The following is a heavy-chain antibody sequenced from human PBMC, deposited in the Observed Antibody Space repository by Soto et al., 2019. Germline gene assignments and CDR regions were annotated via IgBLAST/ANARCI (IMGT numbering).Heavy chain of an antibody. CDR2: IYYSGST. CDR1: GASISGFY. D-gene: IGHD1-26*01. J-gene: IGHJ6*02. Sequence: QVQLQESGPGLVKPSETLSLTCTVSGASISGFYWSWIRQPPGKGLEWIGYIYYSGSTNYNPSLKRRVTISLDTSKNQFSLKLSSVTAADTTVYYCARGEGPNGLDVWGQGTTVTVSS. CDR3: ARGEGPNGLDV. V-gene: IGHV4-59*01.